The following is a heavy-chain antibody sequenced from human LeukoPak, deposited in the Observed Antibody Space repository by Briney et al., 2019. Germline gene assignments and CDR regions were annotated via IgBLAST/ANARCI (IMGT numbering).Heavy chain of an antibody. CDR1: GYSFTSYW. CDR2: IYPGDSDT. Sequence: GESLKISCKGSGYSFTSYWIGWVRQMPGKGLEWMGIIYPGDSDTRYSPSFQGQVTISADKSISTAYLQWSSLKASDTAMYYCARLRWGDYYDSSGPSLATSMDVWGKGPRSPSPQ. CDR3: ARLRWGDYYDSSGPSLATSMDV. D-gene: IGHD3-22*01. J-gene: IGHJ6*01. V-gene: IGHV5-51*01.